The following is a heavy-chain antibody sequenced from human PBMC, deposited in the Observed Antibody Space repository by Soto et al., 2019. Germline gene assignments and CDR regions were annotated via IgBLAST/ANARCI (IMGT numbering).Heavy chain of an antibody. CDR2: ISGSGSST. J-gene: IGHJ4*02. Sequence: EVQLLESGGGLVQPGGSLRLSCAASGFTFSSYAMSWVRQAPGKGLEWVSAISGSGSSTYYADSVKGRFTISRDNSKNTLYLQMNSLRAEDTAVYYCAKVGYCSGGSCSEFDYWGQGTLVTVS. D-gene: IGHD2-15*01. CDR1: GFTFSSYA. CDR3: AKVGYCSGGSCSEFDY. V-gene: IGHV3-23*01.